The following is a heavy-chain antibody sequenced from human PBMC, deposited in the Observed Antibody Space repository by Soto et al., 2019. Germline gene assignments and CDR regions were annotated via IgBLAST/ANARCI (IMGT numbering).Heavy chain of an antibody. D-gene: IGHD3-3*01. J-gene: IGHJ6*02. CDR2: VYPDDSDT. V-gene: IGHV5-51*01. CDR3: ARSYDFWGGPYYYGLDV. CDR1: GYSFSTYW. Sequence: PGESLKISCKASGYSFSTYWIHWVRQLPGKGLEWMGSVYPDDSDTQYSPSFQGQVTISADKSINTAYLRWSSLQASDTAMYYCARSYDFWGGPYYYGLDVWGRGTTVTVSS.